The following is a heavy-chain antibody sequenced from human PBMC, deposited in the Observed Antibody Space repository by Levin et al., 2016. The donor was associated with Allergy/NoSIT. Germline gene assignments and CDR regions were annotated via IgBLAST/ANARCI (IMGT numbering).Heavy chain of an antibody. V-gene: IGHV4-30-4*01. Sequence: SETLSLTCSVSGGSISSADYYWSWIRQTPGKGLECIGHVYYSGNTFSNPSLRSRVTISLDTSKYQFSLKLSSVTAADTAVYFCARGSSWYAYDYWGQGTLVTVSS. J-gene: IGHJ4*02. CDR2: VYYSGNT. D-gene: IGHD6-13*01. CDR1: GGSISSADYY. CDR3: ARGSSWYAYDY.